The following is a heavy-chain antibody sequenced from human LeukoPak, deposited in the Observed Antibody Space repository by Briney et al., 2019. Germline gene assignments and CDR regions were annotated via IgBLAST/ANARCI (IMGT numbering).Heavy chain of an antibody. CDR3: ARGYCSGGSCYSYYYYNYMDV. CDR2: INYSGST. V-gene: IGHV4-39*07. CDR1: GGSISSSSYY. Sequence: PSETLSLTCTVSGGSISSSSYYWGWIRQPPGKGLEWIGSINYSGSTNYNPSLKSRITISVYTSSNQFSLKLSSVTAADTAVYYCARGYCSGGSCYSYYYYNYMDVWGKGTTVTVSS. J-gene: IGHJ6*03. D-gene: IGHD2-15*01.